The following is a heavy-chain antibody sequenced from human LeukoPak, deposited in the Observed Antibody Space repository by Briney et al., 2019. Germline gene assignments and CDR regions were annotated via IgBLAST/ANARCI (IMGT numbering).Heavy chain of an antibody. Sequence: GGSPRLSCAASGFTFSSYGMHWVRQAPGKGLEWVAFIRYDGSNKYYADSVKGRFTISRDNSKNTLYLQMNSLRAEDTAVYYCARDTPYSGYDKDAFDIWGQGTMVTVSS. CDR2: IRYDGSNK. V-gene: IGHV3-30*02. CDR3: ARDTPYSGYDKDAFDI. J-gene: IGHJ3*02. CDR1: GFTFSSYG. D-gene: IGHD5-12*01.